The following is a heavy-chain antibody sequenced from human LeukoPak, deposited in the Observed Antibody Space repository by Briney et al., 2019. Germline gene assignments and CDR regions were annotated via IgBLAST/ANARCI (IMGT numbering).Heavy chain of an antibody. CDR3: ARSNYYTVDV. J-gene: IGHJ6*02. V-gene: IGHV3-11*01. Sequence: GGSLRLSCAASGFTFSDYYMSWIRQAPGKGLEWVSYISSNGGTTTYVDSVKGRFTISRDNAKNSLYLQMNSLRADDTAVYYCARSNYYTVDVWGQGTAVTVSS. CDR2: ISSNGGTT. CDR1: GFTFSDYY.